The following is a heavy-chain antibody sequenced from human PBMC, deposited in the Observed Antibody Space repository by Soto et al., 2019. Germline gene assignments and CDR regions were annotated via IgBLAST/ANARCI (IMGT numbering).Heavy chain of an antibody. V-gene: IGHV3-23*01. CDR1: GFNFGSYA. Sequence: GGSLRLSCAATGFNFGSYAMGWVRQAPGKGLEWVSGVSGSGSSPYCADSVKGRLTISKGKSKNTLYLDLNNLRSEDTAVYFCVKGKESGYRGAFDSWGQGTMVTVSS. CDR3: VKGKESGYRGAFDS. D-gene: IGHD5-18*01. CDR2: VSGSGSSP. J-gene: IGHJ4*02.